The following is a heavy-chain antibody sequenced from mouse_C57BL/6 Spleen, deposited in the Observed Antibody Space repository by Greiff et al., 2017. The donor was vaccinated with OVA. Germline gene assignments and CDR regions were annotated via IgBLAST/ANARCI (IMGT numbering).Heavy chain of an antibody. CDR1: GYSITSGYY. CDR3: ALYDGYYFFAY. D-gene: IGHD2-3*01. CDR2: ISYDGSN. Sequence: EVKLQESGPGLVKPSQSLSLTCSVTGYSITSGYYWNWIRQFPGNKLEWMGYISYDGSNNYNPSLKNRISITRDTSKNQFFLKLNSVTTEDTATYYCALYDGYYFFAYWGQGTLVTVSA. V-gene: IGHV3-6*01. J-gene: IGHJ3*01.